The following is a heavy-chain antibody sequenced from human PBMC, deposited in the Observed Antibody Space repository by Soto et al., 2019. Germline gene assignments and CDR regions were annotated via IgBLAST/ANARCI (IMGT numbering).Heavy chain of an antibody. CDR1: GFTFSSYW. D-gene: IGHD2-2*01. Sequence: GVLRLSCAASGFTFSSYWMSWVRQAPGKGLEWVANIKQDGSEKYYVDSVKGRFTISRDNAKNSLYLQMNSLRAEDTAVYYCARDPNIVLVPAALRSYYYYYGMDVWGQGTTVTVSS. CDR3: ARDPNIVLVPAALRSYYYYYGMDV. CDR2: IKQDGSEK. V-gene: IGHV3-7*01. J-gene: IGHJ6*02.